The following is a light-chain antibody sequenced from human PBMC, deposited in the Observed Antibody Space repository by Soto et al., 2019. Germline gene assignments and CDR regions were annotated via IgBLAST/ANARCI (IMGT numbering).Light chain of an antibody. J-gene: IGKJ2*01. CDR3: QQYGSSPPYT. CDR2: GAS. CDR1: QSVNSYY. V-gene: IGKV3-20*01. Sequence: EIVLTQSPGTLSLSPGERATLSCRASQSVNSYYLAWYQQKPGQAPRLLIYGASSRATGVPDRFSGSGSGTDFTLTISRLEPEDFAVYYCQQYGSSPPYTFGQGTKVEIK.